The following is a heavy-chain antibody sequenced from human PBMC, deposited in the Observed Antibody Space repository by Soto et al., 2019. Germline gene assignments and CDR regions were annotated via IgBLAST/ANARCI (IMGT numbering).Heavy chain of an antibody. J-gene: IGHJ6*03. CDR3: ARGKRIAARYYYYYMDV. CDR2: INPNSGGT. V-gene: IGHV1-2*04. CDR1: GYTFTGYY. D-gene: IGHD6-6*01. Sequence: ASVKVSCKASGYTFTGYYMHCVRQAPGQGLEWMGWINPNSGGTNYAQKFQGWVTMTRDTSISTAYMELSRLRSDDTAVYYCARGKRIAARYYYYYMDVWGKGTTVTVSS.